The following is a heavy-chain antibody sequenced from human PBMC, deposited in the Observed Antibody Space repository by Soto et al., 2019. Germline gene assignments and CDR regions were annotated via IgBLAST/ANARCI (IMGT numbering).Heavy chain of an antibody. D-gene: IGHD5-18*01. J-gene: IGHJ4*02. CDR3: AKDSKRGYSYGWDLYYFDY. V-gene: IGHV3-23*04. CDR1: GFTLSDDY. CDR2: ISGSGGST. Sequence: EVQLVESGGGLVQPGGSLRLSCAASGFTLSDDYMDWVRQAPGKGLEWVSAISGSGGSTYYADSVKGRFTISRDNSKNTLYLQMNSLRAEDTAVYYCAKDSKRGYSYGWDLYYFDYWGQGTLVTVSS.